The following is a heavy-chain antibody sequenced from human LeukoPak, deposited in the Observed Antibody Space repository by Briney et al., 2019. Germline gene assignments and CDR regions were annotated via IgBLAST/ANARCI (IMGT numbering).Heavy chain of an antibody. CDR3: ARDVEMSTVGSYFYATDV. D-gene: IGHD5-24*01. V-gene: IGHV4-59*01. CDR2: IYDSGST. CDR1: GGSISSYY. J-gene: IGHJ6*02. Sequence: PSETLSLTCTVSGGSISSYYWNWIRQFPGKGLEWIGYIYDSGSTDYNPSLKSRATISFYTSKNQFSLRLSSVTAADTAVYFCARDVEMSTVGSYFYATDVWGQGTTVTVSS.